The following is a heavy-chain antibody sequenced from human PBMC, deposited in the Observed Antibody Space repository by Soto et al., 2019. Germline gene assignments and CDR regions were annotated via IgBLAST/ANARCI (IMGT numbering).Heavy chain of an antibody. J-gene: IGHJ5*02. CDR3: ARQSGSGSYELNLTCFDP. D-gene: IGHD3-10*01. CDR1: CGSSSSSSYY. CDR2: IYYSGST. Sequence: SETRSVTCSVACGSSSSSSYYRGRIRKHPGKGLEWIGSIYYSGSTYYNPSLKSRVTISVDTSKNQFSLKLSSVTAADTAVYYCARQSGSGSYELNLTCFDPWGQGTLVTVSS. V-gene: IGHV4-39*01.